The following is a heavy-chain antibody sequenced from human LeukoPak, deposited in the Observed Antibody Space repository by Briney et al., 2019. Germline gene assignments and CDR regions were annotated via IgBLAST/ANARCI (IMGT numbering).Heavy chain of an antibody. V-gene: IGHV3-48*03. CDR3: ARDHDAYGPHDY. J-gene: IGHJ4*02. CDR2: ICGSGNSI. D-gene: IGHD3-10*01. CDR1: GFXFRSHE. Sequence: GGSLRLSCAASGFXFRSHEINWFRQAPGKGLEWVSHICGSGNSIKYADTLKGRSTISRDNAENSLYLQMNSLRVEDTAVYYCARDHDAYGPHDYWGEGTLVTVPS.